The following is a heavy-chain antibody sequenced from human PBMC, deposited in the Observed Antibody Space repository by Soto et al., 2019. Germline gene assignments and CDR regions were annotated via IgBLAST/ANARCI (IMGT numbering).Heavy chain of an antibody. CDR1: GYTFTSYY. CDR3: ARDAYCSGGSCYSVLFDD. CDR2: INPSCGST. V-gene: IGHV1-46*01. Sequence: ASVKVSCKASGYTFTSYYMHWVRQAPGQGLEWMGIINPSCGSTSYAQKFQGRVSTTRDTSTSTVYMELSSVRSEDTAVYYCARDAYCSGGSCYSVLFDDSGEGTLVTVSS. D-gene: IGHD2-15*01. J-gene: IGHJ4*02.